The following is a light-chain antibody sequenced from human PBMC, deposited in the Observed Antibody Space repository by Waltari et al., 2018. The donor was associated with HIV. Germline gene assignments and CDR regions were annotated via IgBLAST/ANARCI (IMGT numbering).Light chain of an antibody. J-gene: IGLJ1*01. V-gene: IGLV2-11*01. CDR1: SNDVGGYNY. CDR2: DVT. CDR3: CSYAGSYTGV. Sequence: QSALTQPRSVSGSPGQSVTMSCAGTSNDVGGYNYVSWYQQHPGKAPKLMIYDVTKRPSGVPDRFSGSKSGNTASLTISGLQVDDEADYYCCSYAGSYTGVFGTGTKVTVL.